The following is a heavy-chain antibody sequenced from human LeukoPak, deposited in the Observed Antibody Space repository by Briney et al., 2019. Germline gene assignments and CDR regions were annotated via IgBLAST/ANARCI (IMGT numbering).Heavy chain of an antibody. Sequence: GGSLRLSCAASGFTFSTYGMHWVRQAPGKGLEWVAFIRYDGNNKYYADFVKGRFTISRDNSKNTLYLHMNSLRTEDTAVYYCAKEALGYCSGGSCYSGYNWFDPWGQGTLVTVSS. CDR2: IRYDGNNK. D-gene: IGHD2-15*01. CDR3: AKEALGYCSGGSCYSGYNWFDP. CDR1: GFTFSTYG. J-gene: IGHJ5*02. V-gene: IGHV3-30*02.